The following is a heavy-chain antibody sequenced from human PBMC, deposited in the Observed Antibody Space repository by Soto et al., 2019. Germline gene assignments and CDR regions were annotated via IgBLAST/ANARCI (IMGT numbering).Heavy chain of an antibody. CDR2: INNDGSST. CDR3: TRGQSGYSFFDF. D-gene: IGHD5-18*01. CDR1: GFTFSDYW. V-gene: IGHV3-74*01. J-gene: IGHJ4*02. Sequence: EVQLVESGGGLVQPGGSLRLSCTASGFTFSDYWMHWVRQAPGKGLVWVSRINNDGSSTVHGDPVKGRFTISRDNAKNTVSLEMHGLRAEDTGVYYCTRGQSGYSFFDFWGQGTLVTVSS.